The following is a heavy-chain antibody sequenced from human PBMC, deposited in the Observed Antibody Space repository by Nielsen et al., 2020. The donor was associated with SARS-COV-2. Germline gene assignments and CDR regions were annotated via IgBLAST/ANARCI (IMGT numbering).Heavy chain of an antibody. Sequence: SVKVSCKASGGTFGSDAISWVRQAPGQGLEWMGGTIPMFGTAKYAQKFQDRLTITADESTRTAYMELNSLRSEDTAVYYCALPRGDVAPTVYSAPFDFWGQGTLVTVSS. J-gene: IGHJ4*02. CDR2: TIPMFGTA. D-gene: IGHD3-16*01. V-gene: IGHV1-69*13. CDR3: ALPRGDVAPTVYSAPFDF. CDR1: GGTFGSDA.